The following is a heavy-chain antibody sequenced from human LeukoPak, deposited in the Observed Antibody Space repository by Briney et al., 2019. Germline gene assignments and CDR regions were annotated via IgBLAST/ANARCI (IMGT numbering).Heavy chain of an antibody. D-gene: IGHD4-11*01. CDR2: ISYDGSNK. J-gene: IGHJ6*02. CDR3: AKSMATVTPYYYYGMDV. CDR1: GFTFSSYG. Sequence: RGSLRLSCAASGFTFSSYGMHWVRQAPGKGLEWVAVISYDGSNKYYADSVKGRFTISRDNSKNTLYLQMNSLRAEDTAVYYCAKSMATVTPYYYYGMDVWGQGTTVTVSS. V-gene: IGHV3-30*18.